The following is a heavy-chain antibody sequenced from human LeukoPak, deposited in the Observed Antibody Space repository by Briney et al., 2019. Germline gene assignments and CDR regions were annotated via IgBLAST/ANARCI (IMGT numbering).Heavy chain of an antibody. CDR2: INSDGSST. D-gene: IGHD3-22*01. Sequence: PGGSLRLSCAASGFTFSSYWMHWVRQAPGKGLVWVSRINSDGSSTSYADSVKGRFTISRDNAKNTLYLQMNSLRAEDTAVYYCASPPLYYYDSSGYYFFDYWGQGTLVTVSS. V-gene: IGHV3-74*01. J-gene: IGHJ4*02. CDR3: ASPPLYYYDSSGYYFFDY. CDR1: GFTFSSYW.